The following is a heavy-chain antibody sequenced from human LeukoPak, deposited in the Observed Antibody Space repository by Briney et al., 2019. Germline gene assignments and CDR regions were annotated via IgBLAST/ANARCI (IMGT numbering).Heavy chain of an antibody. V-gene: IGHV3-7*03. D-gene: IGHD6-19*01. Sequence: GGSLRLSCAASGFTFSSYWMGWVRQAPGKGLEWVANIKQDGSEKYYVDSVKGRFTISRDNSKNTLYLQMNSLRAEDTAVYYCAKDAFPVAGIDDAFDIWGQGTMVTVSS. CDR1: GFTFSSYW. CDR2: IKQDGSEK. CDR3: AKDAFPVAGIDDAFDI. J-gene: IGHJ3*02.